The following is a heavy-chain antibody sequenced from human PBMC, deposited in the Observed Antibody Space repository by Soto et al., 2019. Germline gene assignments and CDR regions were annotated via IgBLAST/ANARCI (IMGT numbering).Heavy chain of an antibody. Sequence: SVKVSCKASGGTFSSYAISWVRQAPGQGLEWMGGIIPIFGTANYAQKFQGRVTITADESTSTAYMELSSLRSEDTAVYYCARAKYYYDSSGYYYEVAHFDYWGQGTLVTVSS. V-gene: IGHV1-69*13. CDR2: IIPIFGTA. D-gene: IGHD3-22*01. J-gene: IGHJ4*02. CDR3: ARAKYYYDSSGYYYEVAHFDY. CDR1: GGTFSSYA.